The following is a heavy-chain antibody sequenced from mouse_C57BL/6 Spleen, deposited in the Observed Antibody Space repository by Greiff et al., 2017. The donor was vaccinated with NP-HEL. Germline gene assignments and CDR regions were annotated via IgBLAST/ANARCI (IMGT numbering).Heavy chain of an antibody. CDR2: INPSSGYT. CDR3: AREFLAWFAY. Sequence: QVQLQQSGADLAKPGASVKLSCKASGYTFTSYWMHWVKQRPGQGLEWIGYINPSSGYTKSNQKFKVKATLTADKSSSTAYMQLSSLTYEDSAVYYCAREFLAWFAYWGKGTLVTVSA. CDR1: GYTFTSYW. V-gene: IGHV1-7*01. J-gene: IGHJ3*01.